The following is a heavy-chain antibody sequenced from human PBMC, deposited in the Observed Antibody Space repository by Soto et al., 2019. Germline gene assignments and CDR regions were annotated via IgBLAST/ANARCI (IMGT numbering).Heavy chain of an antibody. CDR2: INPKSGGT. Sequence: ASVKVSCKVSGYSFTDYHIHWVRQAPGQGLEWLGRINPKSGGTSTAQKFQGWVTMTRDRSISTVYMELTRLRSDDTAAYFCARGHSTDCSNGVCSFFYNHEMDVWGQGTTVTVSS. V-gene: IGHV1-2*04. J-gene: IGHJ6*02. D-gene: IGHD2-8*01. CDR3: ARGHSTDCSNGVCSFFYNHEMDV. CDR1: GYSFTDYH.